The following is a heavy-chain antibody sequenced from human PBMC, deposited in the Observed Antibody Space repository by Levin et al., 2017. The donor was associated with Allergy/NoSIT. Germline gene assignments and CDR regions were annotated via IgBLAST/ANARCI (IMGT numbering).Heavy chain of an antibody. V-gene: IGHV5-51*01. CDR2: IYPGDSDT. CDR1: GYSFTSYW. CDR3: ARRPISSGWYPLGAFDI. Sequence: GGSLRLSCKGSGYSFTSYWIGWVRQMPGKGLEWMGIIYPGDSDTRYSPSFQGQVTISADKSISTAYLQWSSLKASDTAMYYCARRPISSGWYPLGAFDIWGQGTMVTVSS. J-gene: IGHJ3*02. D-gene: IGHD6-19*01.